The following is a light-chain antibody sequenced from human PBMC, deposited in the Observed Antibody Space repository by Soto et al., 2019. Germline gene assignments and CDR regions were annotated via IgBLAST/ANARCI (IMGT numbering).Light chain of an antibody. CDR1: QSISNS. J-gene: IGKJ4*01. Sequence: DIQMTQSPSSLSASVGDRVTITCRASQSISNSLNWYQQKPGKAPKLLIYAASSLQSGVPSRFSGSGSGTDFTLIISSLQPEDFATYFCQQSSSTPLTFGGGTKVEIK. CDR2: AAS. V-gene: IGKV1-39*01. CDR3: QQSSSTPLT.